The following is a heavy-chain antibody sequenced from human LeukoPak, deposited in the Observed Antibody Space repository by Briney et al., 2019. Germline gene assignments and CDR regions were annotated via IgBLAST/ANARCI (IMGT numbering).Heavy chain of an antibody. Sequence: RGSSVKVSCQASGGTFSSYASSWVRQAPGQGLEWMGGIIPMFGTANYAQKFQGGVTITTDEPTSTAYVELSSLTSEDTAVYYCARVLAAAAIAGKHWFDPWGQGTLVTVSS. CDR2: IIPMFGTA. CDR3: ARVLAAAAIAGKHWFDP. CDR1: GGTFSSYA. J-gene: IGHJ5*02. V-gene: IGHV1-69*05. D-gene: IGHD6-13*01.